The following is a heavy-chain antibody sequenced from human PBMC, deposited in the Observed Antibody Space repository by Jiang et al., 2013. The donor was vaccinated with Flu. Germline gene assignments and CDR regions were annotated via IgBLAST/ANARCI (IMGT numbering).Heavy chain of an antibody. CDR3: ARDRGSSGWPLPPFDP. Sequence: TCAISGDSVSSNSAAWNWIRQSPSRGLEWLGRTYYRSKWYNDYAVSVKSRITINPDTSKNQFSLQLNSVTPEDTAVYYCARDRGSSGWPLPPFDPWGQGTLVTVSS. J-gene: IGHJ5*02. CDR1: GDSVSSNSAA. D-gene: IGHD6-19*01. V-gene: IGHV6-1*01. CDR2: TYYRSKWYN.